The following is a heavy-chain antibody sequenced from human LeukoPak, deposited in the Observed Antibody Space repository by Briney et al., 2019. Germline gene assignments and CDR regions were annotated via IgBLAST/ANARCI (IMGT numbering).Heavy chain of an antibody. CDR2: INH. J-gene: IGHJ5*02. CDR3: ARGVTIFGVAEYNWFDP. CDR1: GGSFSGYY. V-gene: IGHV4-34*01. D-gene: IGHD3-3*01. Sequence: SETLSLTCAVYGGSFSGYYWSWIRQPPGKGLEWIGEINHNYNPSLKSRVTTSADTSKNQFSLKLSSVTAADTGVYYCARGVTIFGVAEYNWFDPWGQGTLVTVSS.